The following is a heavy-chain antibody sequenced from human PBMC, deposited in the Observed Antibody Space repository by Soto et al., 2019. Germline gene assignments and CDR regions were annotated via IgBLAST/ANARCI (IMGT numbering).Heavy chain of an antibody. CDR2: ISSSSSTI. CDR3: ARDNNPPGPRYYDFWSGYFYYYGMDV. D-gene: IGHD3-3*01. CDR1: GFTFSSYS. V-gene: IGHV3-48*02. Sequence: EVQLVESGGGLVQPGGSLRLSCAASGFTFSSYSMNWVRQAPGKGLEWVSYISSSSSTIYYADSVKGRFTISRDNAKNSLYLQMNSLRDEDTAVYYCARDNNPPGPRYYDFWSGYFYYYGMDVWGQGTTVTVSS. J-gene: IGHJ6*02.